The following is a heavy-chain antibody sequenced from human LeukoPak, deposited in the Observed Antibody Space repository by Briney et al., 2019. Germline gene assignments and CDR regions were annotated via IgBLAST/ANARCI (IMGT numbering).Heavy chain of an antibody. CDR1: GFTFSSYS. D-gene: IGHD5-12*01. V-gene: IGHV3-21*01. CDR3: ARVDFRSGYVFDY. Sequence: GGSLRLSCAASGFTFSSYSMNWVRQAPGKRLEWVSSISSSSSYIYYADSLKGRFTISRDNAKNSLYLQMNSLRAEDTAVYYCARVDFRSGYVFDYWGQGTLVTVSS. J-gene: IGHJ4*02. CDR2: ISSSSSYI.